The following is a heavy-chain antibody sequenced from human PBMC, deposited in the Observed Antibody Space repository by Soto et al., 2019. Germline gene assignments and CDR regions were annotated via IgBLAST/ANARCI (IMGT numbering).Heavy chain of an antibody. J-gene: IGHJ6*02. D-gene: IGHD2-8*01. V-gene: IGHV1-18*01. Sequence: ASVKVSCKASGYTFTTYDIIWVRQAPEQGLEWMGRISTYNGNTNYPQSLQGRLTLTTDTSTTTAYMELRSLRSDDTAVYYCARDPYHVLMVNAPNLYGMDVWGQGTTVTVSS. CDR1: GYTFTTYD. CDR3: ARDPYHVLMVNAPNLYGMDV. CDR2: ISTYNGNT.